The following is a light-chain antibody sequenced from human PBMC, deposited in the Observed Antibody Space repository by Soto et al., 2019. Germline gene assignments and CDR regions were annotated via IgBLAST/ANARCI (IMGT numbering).Light chain of an antibody. CDR3: HQRANWPPT. Sequence: EIVLTQSPATLSLSPGERATLSCRDSQSVSSSLAWYQQKSGQGPRLLIYDASNRATGIPARFSGSGSGTDFTLTISSLEPEDFAVYCCHQRANWPPTVGEGTRLEIK. CDR2: DAS. J-gene: IGKJ2*01. V-gene: IGKV3-11*01. CDR1: QSVSSS.